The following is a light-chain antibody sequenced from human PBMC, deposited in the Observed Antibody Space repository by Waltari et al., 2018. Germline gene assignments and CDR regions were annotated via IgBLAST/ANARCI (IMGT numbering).Light chain of an antibody. J-gene: IGLJ2*01. Sequence: QSVLTQPPSASGTPGQGVTISCSGSSSNIGRNTVSWYQQLPGTAPKLVVYFKNQRPSGVPDRFSGSKSDTSASLAIGGLQSEDEADYYCATWDDSLNGQVVFGGGTKLTVL. CDR1: SSNIGRNT. V-gene: IGLV1-44*01. CDR2: FKN. CDR3: ATWDDSLNGQVV.